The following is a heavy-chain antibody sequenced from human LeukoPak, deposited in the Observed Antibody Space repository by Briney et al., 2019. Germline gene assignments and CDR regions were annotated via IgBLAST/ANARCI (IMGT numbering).Heavy chain of an antibody. D-gene: IGHD3-10*01. V-gene: IGHV3-30*02. Sequence: GGSLRLSCAASGFTFSNHAMHWVRQAPGKGLERVTVVWSDGDRKYYADSVKGRFTISRDNSKNSVYLQLNSLRPEDTAMYYCVSMVRGIGYWGQGTLVTVSS. CDR2: VWSDGDRK. J-gene: IGHJ4*02. CDR3: VSMVRGIGY. CDR1: GFTFSNHA.